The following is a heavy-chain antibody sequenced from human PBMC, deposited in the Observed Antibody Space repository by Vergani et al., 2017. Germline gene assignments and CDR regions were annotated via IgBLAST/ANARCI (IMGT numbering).Heavy chain of an antibody. V-gene: IGHV3-30*18. Sequence: QVQLVESGGGVVQPGRSLRLSCAASGFTFGDHGIHWVRRAPGKGLEWVALISYHGSNKYYADSVKGRFTISRDNSKNTLDLQMNSLRTEDTAVYYCAKDRVPDGYSSSWDPDHWGQGTLVTVSS. CDR2: ISYHGSNK. CDR1: GFTFGDHG. D-gene: IGHD6-13*01. J-gene: IGHJ5*02. CDR3: AKDRVPDGYSSSWDPDH.